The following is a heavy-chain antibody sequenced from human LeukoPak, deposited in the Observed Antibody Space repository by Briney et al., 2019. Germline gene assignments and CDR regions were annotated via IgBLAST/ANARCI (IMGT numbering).Heavy chain of an antibody. J-gene: IGHJ4*01. CDR3: AKDRQAMMVRGAPWLDH. Sequence: GGSFRLSCAASGFSFSSYAMHWVRQAPGKGLEWVAVISYGGSTKDYADSVKGRFTMSRDNSKNTLYLQMNSLRDEDTAVYYCAKDRQAMMVRGAPWLDHWGEGTLVTVSS. CDR1: GFSFSSYA. V-gene: IGHV3-30*04. CDR2: ISYGGSTK. D-gene: IGHD3-10*01.